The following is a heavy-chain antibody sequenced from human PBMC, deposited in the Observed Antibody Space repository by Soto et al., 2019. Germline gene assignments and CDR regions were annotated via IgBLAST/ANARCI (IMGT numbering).Heavy chain of an antibody. CDR3: ARVMITFGGVNGFDY. CDR2: IYYSGST. Sequence: SETLSLTCTVSGGSISSYYWSWIRQPPGKGLEWIGYIYYSGSTNYNPSLKSRVTISVDTSKNQFSLKLSSVTAADTAVYYCARVMITFGGVNGFDYWGQGTLVTVSS. CDR1: GGSISSYY. J-gene: IGHJ4*02. D-gene: IGHD3-16*01. V-gene: IGHV4-59*01.